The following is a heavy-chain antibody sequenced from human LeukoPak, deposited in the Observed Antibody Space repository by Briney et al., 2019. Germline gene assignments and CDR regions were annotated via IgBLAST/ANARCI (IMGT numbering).Heavy chain of an antibody. J-gene: IGHJ4*02. CDR2: IKQDGSEK. CDR1: GFTFSSYW. CDR3: ARVLQPGFWKVGAYFDY. V-gene: IGHV3-7*01. D-gene: IGHD1-26*01. Sequence: GGSLRLSCAASGFTFSSYWMSWVRQAPGKGLEWVANIKQDGSEKYYVDSMKGRFTISRDNAKNSLYLQMNSLRAEDTAVYYCARVLQPGFWKVGAYFDYWGQGTLVTVSS.